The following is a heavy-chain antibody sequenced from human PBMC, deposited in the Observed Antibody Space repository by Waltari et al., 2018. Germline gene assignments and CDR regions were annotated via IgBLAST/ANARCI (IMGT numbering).Heavy chain of an antibody. CDR2: ISSSGSTI. D-gene: IGHD2-15*01. J-gene: IGHJ4*02. Sequence: EVQLVESGGGLVQPGGFLRLSCAASGFTFSSYEMNWVRQAPGQGLEWVSYISSSGSTIYYADSVKGRFTISRDNAKNSLYLQMNSLRAEDTAVYYCAKLPGYCSGGSCSELRDYWGQGTLVTVSS. CDR1: GFTFSSYE. V-gene: IGHV3-48*03. CDR3: AKLPGYCSGGSCSELRDY.